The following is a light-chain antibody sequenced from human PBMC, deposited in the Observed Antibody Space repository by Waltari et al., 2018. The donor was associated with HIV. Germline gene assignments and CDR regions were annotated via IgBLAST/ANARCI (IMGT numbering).Light chain of an antibody. CDR2: DVT. Sequence: QSALTQPRSVSGSPGQSVTISCTVTSIDVGGFNFLSWYQQHPGKAPKLMIYDVTKRPSGVPDRFSGSKFDNTASLTISGLQADDEADYYCCSYAGSYTLVVFGGGTKLTVL. CDR3: CSYAGSYTLVV. J-gene: IGLJ2*01. V-gene: IGLV2-11*01. CDR1: SIDVGGFNF.